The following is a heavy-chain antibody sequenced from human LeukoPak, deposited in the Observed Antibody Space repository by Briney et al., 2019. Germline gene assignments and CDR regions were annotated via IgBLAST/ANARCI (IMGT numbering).Heavy chain of an antibody. CDR1: GSPISSYY. V-gene: IGHV4-59*08. Sequence: SETLSLTCTVSGSPISSYYWSWIRQPPGKGLEWIGYIYSGSTNYNPSLKSRVTISVDTSKNQFSLKLSSVTAADTAVYYCARRKGAAVGTNWFDPWGQGTLVTVSS. CDR2: IYSGST. D-gene: IGHD6-13*01. CDR3: ARRKGAAVGTNWFDP. J-gene: IGHJ5*02.